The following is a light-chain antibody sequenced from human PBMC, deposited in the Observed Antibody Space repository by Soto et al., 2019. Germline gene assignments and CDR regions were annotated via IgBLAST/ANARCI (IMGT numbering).Light chain of an antibody. CDR1: QSISSW. CDR3: QQYNSYLT. Sequence: DIQMTQSPSTLSASVGDRVTINCRASQSISSWLAWYQQKPGKAPKLLIYDASSLESGVPSRFSGSGSGTEFTLTISSLQPDDFATYYCQQYNSYLTFGQGTKVDI. CDR2: DAS. V-gene: IGKV1-5*01. J-gene: IGKJ1*01.